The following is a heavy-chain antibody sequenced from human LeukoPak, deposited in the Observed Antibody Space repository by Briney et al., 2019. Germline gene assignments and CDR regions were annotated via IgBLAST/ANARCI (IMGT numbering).Heavy chain of an antibody. V-gene: IGHV3-23*01. CDR1: GFTFSSYA. J-gene: IGHJ6*04. D-gene: IGHD6-19*01. CDR2: ISGSGGST. Sequence: PGGSLRLSCAASGFTFSSYAMSWVRQAPGKGLEWVSAISGSGGSTYSADSVKGRFTISRDNSKNTLYLQMNSLRAEDTAVYYCAKDRKSAGIAVAGKRMDVWGKGTTVTVSS. CDR3: AKDRKSAGIAVAGKRMDV.